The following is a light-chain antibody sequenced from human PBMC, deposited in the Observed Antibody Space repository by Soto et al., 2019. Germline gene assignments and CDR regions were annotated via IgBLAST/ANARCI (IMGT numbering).Light chain of an antibody. V-gene: IGKV1-5*02. CDR1: QSISSW. J-gene: IGKJ1*01. CDR3: QQYNSYSRT. Sequence: DIHMTKSPSTLSASLVDRVTIICRASQSISSWLAWYQQKPGKAPKLLIYDASSLESGVPSRFSGSGSGTEFTLTISSLQPDDFATYYCQQYNSYSRTFGQGTKVDIK. CDR2: DAS.